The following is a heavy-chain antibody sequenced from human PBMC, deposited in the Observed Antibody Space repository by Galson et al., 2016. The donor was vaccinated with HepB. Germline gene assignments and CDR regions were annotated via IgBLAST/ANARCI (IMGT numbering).Heavy chain of an antibody. J-gene: IGHJ5*02. CDR2: ITGSGDST. CDR1: GFTFSSYA. D-gene: IGHD5-24*01. Sequence: SLRLSCAGSGFTFSSYAMSWVRQAPGKGLEWVSCITGSGDSTYYAGSVKGRFTISRDNSRDTLYLQMNSLRADDTALYYCAKGGGFYNWFDPWGQGTLVTVSS. V-gene: IGHV3-23*01. CDR3: AKGGGFYNWFDP.